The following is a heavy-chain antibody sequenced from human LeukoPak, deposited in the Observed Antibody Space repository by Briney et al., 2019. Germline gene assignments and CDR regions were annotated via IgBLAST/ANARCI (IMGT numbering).Heavy chain of an antibody. J-gene: IGHJ4*02. D-gene: IGHD5-12*01. CDR3: ARGTGGYDSHFDY. CDR2: INPNSGGT. Sequence: ASVKVSCKASGYTFTGYYMHWVRQAPGQGLEWMGWINPNSGGTNYAQKFQGRVTMTRDTSISTAYMELSRLRSDDTAVYYCARGTGGYDSHFDYWGQGTLVTVSS. CDR1: GYTFTGYY. V-gene: IGHV1-2*02.